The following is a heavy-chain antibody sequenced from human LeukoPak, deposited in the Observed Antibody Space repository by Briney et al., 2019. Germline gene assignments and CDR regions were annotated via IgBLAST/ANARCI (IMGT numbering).Heavy chain of an antibody. CDR1: GYTLTELS. CDR2: FDPEDGET. V-gene: IGHV1-24*01. J-gene: IGHJ4*02. Sequence: ASVKVSCKVSGYTLTELSMHWVRQAPGKGLEWMGGFDPEDGETIYAQKFQGRVTMTRDTSISTAYMELSRLRSDDTAVYYCARRPSWERPLDYWGQGTLVTVSS. D-gene: IGHD2-2*01. CDR3: ARRPSWERPLDY.